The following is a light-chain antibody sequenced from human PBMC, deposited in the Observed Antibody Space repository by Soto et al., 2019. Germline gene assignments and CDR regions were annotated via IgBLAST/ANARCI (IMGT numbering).Light chain of an antibody. CDR3: QQYYSYPPFT. J-gene: IGKJ3*01. Sequence: AIRMTQSPSSFSASTGDRVTITCRASQGISSYLAWYQQKPGKAPKLLIYAASTLQSGVPSRFSGSGSGTDFTVTVSCLQSEDFATYYCQQYYSYPPFTFGPGTKVDIK. CDR2: AAS. V-gene: IGKV1-8*01. CDR1: QGISSY.